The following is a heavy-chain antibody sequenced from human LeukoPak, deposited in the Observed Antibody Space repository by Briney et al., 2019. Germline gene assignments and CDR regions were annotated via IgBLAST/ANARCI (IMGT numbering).Heavy chain of an antibody. Sequence: GGSLRLSCAASGFTFSSYAMHWVRQAPGKGLEWVAVISYDGSNKYYADSVKGRFTISRDNSKNTLYLQMNSLRAEDTAVYYCAGDGGAATFLGYWGQGTLVTVSS. CDR2: ISYDGSNK. V-gene: IGHV3-30*04. J-gene: IGHJ4*02. D-gene: IGHD2-15*01. CDR3: AGDGGAATFLGY. CDR1: GFTFSSYA.